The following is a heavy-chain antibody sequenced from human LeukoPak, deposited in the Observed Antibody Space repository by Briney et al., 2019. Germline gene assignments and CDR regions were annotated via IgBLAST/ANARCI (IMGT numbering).Heavy chain of an antibody. V-gene: IGHV3-7*01. CDR2: IKQDGSEK. Sequence: GGSLRLSCAASGFTFSSYWMSWVRQAPGKGLEWVANIKQDGSEKYYVDSVKGRFTTSRDNAKNSLYLQMNSLRAEDTAVYYCAREDSSGYYYFDYWGQGTLVTVSS. CDR1: GFTFSSYW. J-gene: IGHJ4*02. CDR3: AREDSSGYYYFDY. D-gene: IGHD3-22*01.